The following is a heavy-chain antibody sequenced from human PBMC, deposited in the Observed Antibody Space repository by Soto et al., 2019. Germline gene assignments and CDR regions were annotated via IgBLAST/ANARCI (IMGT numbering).Heavy chain of an antibody. Sequence: ASVKVSCKASGYTFTSYNMHCVRRAPGQGLEWMGIINPSGGSTSYAQKFQGRVTMTRDTSTSTVYMELSSLRSEDTAVYYCARGGGDYDILTGYLPRYYYYYYMDVWGKGTTVTVSS. J-gene: IGHJ6*03. CDR3: ARGGGDYDILTGYLPRYYYYYYMDV. V-gene: IGHV1-46*03. CDR2: INPSGGST. D-gene: IGHD3-9*01. CDR1: GYTFTSYN.